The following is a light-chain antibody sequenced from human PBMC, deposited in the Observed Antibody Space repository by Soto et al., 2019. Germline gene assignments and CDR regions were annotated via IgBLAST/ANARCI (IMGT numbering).Light chain of an antibody. Sequence: QSALTQPASVSGSPGQSITISCTGTSTDVGGYNYVSWYQRHPGKAPKLMIYDVNNRPSGVSNRFSGSKSGNTAPLTISGLQAEDEAEYYCSSYTTASPVVFGGGTKLTVL. CDR2: DVN. J-gene: IGLJ2*01. V-gene: IGLV2-14*03. CDR1: STDVGGYNY. CDR3: SSYTTASPVV.